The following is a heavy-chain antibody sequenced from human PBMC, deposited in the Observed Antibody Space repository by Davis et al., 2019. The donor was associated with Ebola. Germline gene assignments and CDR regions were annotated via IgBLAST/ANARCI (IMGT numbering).Heavy chain of an antibody. CDR1: GGSVNSDSHY. V-gene: IGHV4-61*01. CDR2: VYYNGYA. J-gene: IGHJ4*02. D-gene: IGHD1-26*01. CDR3: ARGSGTYFGDIAADY. Sequence: TLSLTCSVSGGSVNSDSHYWTWIRQAPEKGLEWIGYVYYNGYAHYNPALKSRATISLDTSNSQYSLTLISASPADTAVYYCARGSGTYFGDIAADYWGQGALVTVSP.